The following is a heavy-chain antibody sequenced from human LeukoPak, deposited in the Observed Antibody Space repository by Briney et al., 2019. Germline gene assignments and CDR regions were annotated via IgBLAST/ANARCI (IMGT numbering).Heavy chain of an antibody. CDR1: GYTFTSYY. D-gene: IGHD6-6*01. Sequence: ASVKVSSKASGYTFTSYYMHWVRQAPGQGLEWMGLINPSGGSTSYAQKFQGRVTMTRDMSTSTVYMELSSLRSEDTAVYYCARAPLSRAARLTSWGQGTLVTVSS. CDR2: INPSGGST. J-gene: IGHJ5*02. CDR3: ARAPLSRAARLTS. V-gene: IGHV1-46*01.